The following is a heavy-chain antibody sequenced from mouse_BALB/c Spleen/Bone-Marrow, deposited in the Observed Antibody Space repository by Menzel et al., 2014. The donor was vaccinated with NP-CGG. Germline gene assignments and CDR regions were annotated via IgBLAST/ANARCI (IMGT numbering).Heavy chain of an antibody. Sequence: ESGAELVKPGASVKLSCKASGYTFTSYWMHWVKQRPGQGLEWIGEIDPSDSYTNYNQKFKGKATLTVDKSSSKDDRQLSSLTSEDSAVYYCARGYEGWTDYWGKGTTLTVSS. CDR2: IDPSDSYT. CDR1: GYTFTSYW. V-gene: IGHV1-69*02. D-gene: IGHD2-14*01. J-gene: IGHJ2*01. CDR3: ARGYEGWTDY.